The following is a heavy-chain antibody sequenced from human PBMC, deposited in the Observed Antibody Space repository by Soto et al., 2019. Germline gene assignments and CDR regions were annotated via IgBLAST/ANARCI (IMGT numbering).Heavy chain of an antibody. CDR2: ISYDGSNK. D-gene: IGHD2-2*01. CDR3: ASERGYCSSTSCYATPFDY. Sequence: GVSLRLSFAASGFTFSNYCMHWVRQAPGKGLEWVAVISYDGSNKYYGDSVKGRFTISRDNSKNTVHLQMNSLRDEDTAVYYCASERGYCSSTSCYATPFDYWGQGTLVTVSS. V-gene: IGHV3-30*03. CDR1: GFTFSNYC. J-gene: IGHJ4*02.